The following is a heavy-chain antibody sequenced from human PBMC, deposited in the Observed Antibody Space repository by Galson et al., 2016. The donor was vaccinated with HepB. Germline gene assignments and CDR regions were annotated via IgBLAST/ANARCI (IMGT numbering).Heavy chain of an antibody. J-gene: IGHJ6*02. V-gene: IGHV6-1*01. Sequence: CAISGDSVSSNSAAWNWIRQSPSRGLEWLGGTYYRSKWYTDYAVSVKSRITVNPDTSKNQFSLQLNSVTPEDTAVYYCARDPPVSNSIFDMWGQGTTVTVSS. D-gene: IGHD4-23*01. CDR1: GDSVSSNSAA. CDR2: TYYRSKWYT. CDR3: ARDPPVSNSIFDM.